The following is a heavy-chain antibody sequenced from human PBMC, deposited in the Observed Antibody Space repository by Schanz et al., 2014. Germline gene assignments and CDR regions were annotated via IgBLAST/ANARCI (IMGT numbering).Heavy chain of an antibody. CDR2: IETNSETI. V-gene: IGHV3-21*01. D-gene: IGHD2-15*01. J-gene: IGHJ4*02. CDR3: AGGRAVVTPLDF. CDR1: GFTFGAYT. Sequence: EVQLVESGGGLVKPGGSLRLSCVTSGFTFGAYTMNWVRQAPGKGLEWVSFIETNSETIYYADYVKGRFTISRDNSKNTLYLQMSSLRTEDTAVYFCAGGRAVVTPLDFWGQGTLVTVSS.